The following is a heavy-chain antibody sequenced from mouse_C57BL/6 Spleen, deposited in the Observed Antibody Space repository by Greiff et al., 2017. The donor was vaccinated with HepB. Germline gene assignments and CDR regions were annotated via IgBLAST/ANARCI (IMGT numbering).Heavy chain of an antibody. D-gene: IGHD2-2*01. V-gene: IGHV1-81*01. CDR3: ARSGDYYGYDEGFAY. CDR1: GYTFTSYG. Sequence: VKLKESGAELARPGASVKLSCKASGYTFTSYGISWVKQRTGQGLEWIGEIYPRSGNTYYNEKFKGKATLTADKSSSTAYMELRSLTSEDSAVYFCARSGDYYGYDEGFAYWGQGTLVTVSA. J-gene: IGHJ3*01. CDR2: IYPRSGNT.